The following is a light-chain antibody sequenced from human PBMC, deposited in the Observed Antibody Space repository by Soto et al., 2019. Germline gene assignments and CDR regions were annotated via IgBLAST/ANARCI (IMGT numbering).Light chain of an antibody. CDR3: LQHKSYQWT. CDR2: AAS. Sequence: DIPMTQSPSAMSASVGDRVIITCRSSQPIRNYLAWFQQKPGQAPKRLIYAASTLQSGVPSRFSGSGSGTEFSLTIDTLEPEDFATYFCLQHKSYQWTFGQGTKVEIK. V-gene: IGKV1-17*03. J-gene: IGKJ1*01. CDR1: QPIRNY.